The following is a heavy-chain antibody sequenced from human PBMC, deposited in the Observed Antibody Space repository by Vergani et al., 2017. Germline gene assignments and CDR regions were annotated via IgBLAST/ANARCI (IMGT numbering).Heavy chain of an antibody. CDR2: IYPGDSEV. CDR3: ASGGHGSENGGALQL. D-gene: IGHD3-10*01. V-gene: IGHV5-51*03. CDR1: ESSFISNE. J-gene: IGHJ3*01. Sequence: EKQLVQSGSETKKPGESLKISCKYSESSFISNEIAWVRQMSGKGLEWMGIIYPGDSEVKSNPTFRGQVIFSVDTSVNTAYLQWRSLQASDTATYFCASGGHGSENGGALQLWGQGTNITVSS.